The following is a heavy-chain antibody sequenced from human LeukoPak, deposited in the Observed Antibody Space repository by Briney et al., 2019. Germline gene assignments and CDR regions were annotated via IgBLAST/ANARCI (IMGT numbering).Heavy chain of an antibody. Sequence: SVKVSCKASGGTFSSYAISWVRQAPGQGREWMGGIIPIFGTANYAQKFQVTVTIATDESTSKVYMELSSLRSEDTAVYASANPSAVAGLPDYWGQGTLVTVSS. CDR1: GGTFSSYA. J-gene: IGHJ4*02. CDR2: IIPIFGTA. CDR3: ANPSAVAGLPDY. D-gene: IGHD6-19*01. V-gene: IGHV1-69*05.